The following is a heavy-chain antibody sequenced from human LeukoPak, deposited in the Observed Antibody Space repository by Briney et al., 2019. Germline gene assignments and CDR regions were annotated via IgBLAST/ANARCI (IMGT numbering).Heavy chain of an antibody. Sequence: GESLKISCKGSGYSFTSYWIGWVRQMPGKGLEWMGIIYPRDSDTRYSPSFQGQVTISADKATDTAFLQWSNLEASDTAVYYCARQGGGWYYGMDVWGQGTTVTVSS. CDR3: ARQGGGWYYGMDV. CDR1: GYSFTSYW. V-gene: IGHV5-51*01. J-gene: IGHJ6*02. CDR2: IYPRDSDT. D-gene: IGHD6-19*01.